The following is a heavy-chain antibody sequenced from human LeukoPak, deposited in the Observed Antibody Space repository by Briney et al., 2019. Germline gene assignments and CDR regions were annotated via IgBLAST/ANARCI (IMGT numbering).Heavy chain of an antibody. CDR2: IRYDGSNK. J-gene: IGHJ4*02. CDR3: ARDRHYYGSGSYKY. CDR1: GFTFSSYG. Sequence: GGSLRLSCAASGFTFSSYGMHWVRQAPGKGLEWVAFIRYDGSNKYYADSVKGRFTISRDNSKNTLYLQMNSLRAEDTAVYYCARDRHYYGSGSYKYWGQGTLVTVSS. D-gene: IGHD3-10*01. V-gene: IGHV3-30*02.